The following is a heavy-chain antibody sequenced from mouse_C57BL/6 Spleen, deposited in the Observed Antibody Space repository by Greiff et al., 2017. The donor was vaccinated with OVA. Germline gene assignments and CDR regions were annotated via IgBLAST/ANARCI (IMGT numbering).Heavy chain of an antibody. Sequence: DVMLVESGGGLVKPGGSLKLSCAASGFTFSSYAMSWVRQTPEKRLEWVATISDGGSYTYYPDNVKGRFTISRDNAKNNLYLQMSHLKSEDTAMYYCARDGDYYGNFWYFDVWGTGTTVTVSS. J-gene: IGHJ1*03. D-gene: IGHD2-1*01. CDR3: ARDGDYYGNFWYFDV. V-gene: IGHV5-4*01. CDR1: GFTFSSYA. CDR2: ISDGGSYT.